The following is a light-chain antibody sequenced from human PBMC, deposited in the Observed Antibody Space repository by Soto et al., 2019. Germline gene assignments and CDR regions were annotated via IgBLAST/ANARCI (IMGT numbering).Light chain of an antibody. CDR1: SSDVGGYNY. CDR3: TSYASSGTHV. V-gene: IGLV2-14*01. Sequence: QSVLTQAASVSGSPGQSITISCTGTSSDVGGYNYVSWYQQHPGKAPKLMIYEVSNRPSGVSNRFSGSKSGNTASLTISGLQAEDEADYYCTSYASSGTHVFGGGTKLTVL. J-gene: IGLJ3*02. CDR2: EVS.